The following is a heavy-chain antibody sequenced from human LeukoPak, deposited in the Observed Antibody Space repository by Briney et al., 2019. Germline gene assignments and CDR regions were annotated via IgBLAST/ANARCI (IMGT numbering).Heavy chain of an antibody. V-gene: IGHV4-4*07. J-gene: IGHJ4*02. CDR3: ARSPPDSNSLDY. D-gene: IGHD4-11*01. Sequence: SETLSLTCTVSGGSISSYYRSWIRPPARKGPEWIGRIYSSAITNYNPSLKSRVTMSVDTSKNQFSLKLTSVTAADTAVYYCARSPPDSNSLDYWGQGTLVTVSS. CDR1: GGSISSYY. CDR2: IYSSAIT.